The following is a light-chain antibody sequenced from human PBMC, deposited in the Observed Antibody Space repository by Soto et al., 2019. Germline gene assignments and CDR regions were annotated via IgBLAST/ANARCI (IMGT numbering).Light chain of an antibody. J-gene: IGLJ2*01. CDR1: SSNIGAGYD. V-gene: IGLV1-51*01. CDR3: ATWDGSLPGEV. Sequence: QSVLTQPPSVSGAPGQRATISCTGSSSNIGAGYDVHWYQQRPGTAPKLLIYDNNKRPSGIPDRFSGSKSGTSGTLDITGLQTGDEADYYCATWDGSLPGEVFGGGTKLTVL. CDR2: DNN.